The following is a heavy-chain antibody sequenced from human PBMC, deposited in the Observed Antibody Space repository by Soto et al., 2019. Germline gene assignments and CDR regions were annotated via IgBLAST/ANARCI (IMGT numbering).Heavy chain of an antibody. J-gene: IGHJ4*02. D-gene: IGHD2-2*02. V-gene: IGHV1-18*01. Sequence: ASVKVSCKASGYTFTSYGISWVRQAPGQGLEWMGWISAYNGNTNYAQKLQGRVTMTTDTSTSTAYMELRSLRSDDTAVYYCARYCSSTSCYMTFEVPFDYWGQGTLVTVSS. CDR1: GYTFTSYG. CDR2: ISAYNGNT. CDR3: ARYCSSTSCYMTFEVPFDY.